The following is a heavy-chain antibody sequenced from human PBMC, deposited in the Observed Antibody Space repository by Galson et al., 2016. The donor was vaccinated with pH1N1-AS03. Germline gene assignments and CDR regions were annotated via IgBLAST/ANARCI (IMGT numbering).Heavy chain of an antibody. D-gene: IGHD1-26*01. Sequence: SVKVSCKASGYTFSDCYVHWVRQAPGQELEWMGWINPSSGGTKYAQKFQGRVTMTRDTSISTAFMELSRLTSDDTAVYFCARGGGSSLDYWGQGTLVPVSS. CDR2: INPSSGGT. J-gene: IGHJ4*02. V-gene: IGHV1-2*02. CDR3: ARGGGSSLDY. CDR1: GYTFSDCY.